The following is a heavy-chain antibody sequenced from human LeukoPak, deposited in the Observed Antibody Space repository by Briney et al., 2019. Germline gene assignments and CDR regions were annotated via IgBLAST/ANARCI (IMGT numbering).Heavy chain of an antibody. CDR1: GFTFSNYW. Sequence: GGSLRLSCAASGFTFSNYWMTWVRQAPGKGLEWVANVNQDGSERYYVNSVRGRFTISRDNAKNSLDLQMNSLRAEDTALYFCAKANAMDVWGQGTTVAVSS. CDR2: VNQDGSER. CDR3: AKANAMDV. J-gene: IGHJ6*02. V-gene: IGHV3-7*01.